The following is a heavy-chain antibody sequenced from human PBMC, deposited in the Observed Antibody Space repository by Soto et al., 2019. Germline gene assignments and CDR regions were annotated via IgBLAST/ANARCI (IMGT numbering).Heavy chain of an antibody. J-gene: IGHJ6*02. V-gene: IGHV1-24*01. CDR3: ATGQAASRYYYYGMDV. CDR1: GYTLTELS. CDR2: FDPEDGET. Sequence: ASVKVSCKFSGYTLTELSMHCVRQATGKGLEWMGGFDPEDGETIYAQKFQGRVTMTEDTSTDTAYMELSSLRSEDTAVYYCATGQAASRYYYYGMDVWGQGTTVTVS. D-gene: IGHD6-25*01.